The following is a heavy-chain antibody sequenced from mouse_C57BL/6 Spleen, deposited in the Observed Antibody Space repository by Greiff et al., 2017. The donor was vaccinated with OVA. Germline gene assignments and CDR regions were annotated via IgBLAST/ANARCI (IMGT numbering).Heavy chain of an antibody. CDR2: IHPNSGST. CDR3: ASTYVKARDYAMDY. J-gene: IGHJ4*01. CDR1: GYTFNSYW. V-gene: IGHV1-64*01. Sequence: QVQLQQPGAELVKPGASVKLSCTASGYTFNSYWMHWVKQRPGQGLEWIGMIHPNSGSTNYNEKFKGKATLTVDTSSSTAYMQLSSLTSEDSAVYYCASTYVKARDYAMDYWGQGTSVTVSS. D-gene: IGHD2-10*02.